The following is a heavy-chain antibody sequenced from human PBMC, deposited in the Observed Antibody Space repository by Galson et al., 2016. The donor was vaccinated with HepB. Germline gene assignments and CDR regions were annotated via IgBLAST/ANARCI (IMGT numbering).Heavy chain of an antibody. CDR1: GSISDTYY. D-gene: IGHD1-26*01. CDR2: MYFSGGT. V-gene: IGHV4-39*01. J-gene: IGHJ4*02. CDR3: ARQSASYHYFDS. Sequence: GSISDTYYWDWIRQPPGKGLEWIGNMYFSGGTYSKPSLKSRVTISADTSKNQFSLKLSSVTVADTAVYYCARQSASYHYFDSWGQGTLVTVSS.